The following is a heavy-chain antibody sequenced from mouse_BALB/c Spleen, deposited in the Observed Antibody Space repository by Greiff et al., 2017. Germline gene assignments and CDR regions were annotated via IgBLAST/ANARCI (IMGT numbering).Heavy chain of an antibody. CDR1: GYTFTEYT. J-gene: IGHJ3*01. CDR3: NLLRYFAWFAY. Sequence: EVQLQQSGPELVKPGASVKISCKTSGYTFTEYTMHWVKQSHGKSLEWIGGINPNNGGTSYNQKFKGKATLTVDKSSSTAYMQLNSLTSEDSAVYFCNLLRYFAWFAYWGQGTLVTVSA. CDR2: INPNNGGT. V-gene: IGHV1-18*01. D-gene: IGHD1-1*01.